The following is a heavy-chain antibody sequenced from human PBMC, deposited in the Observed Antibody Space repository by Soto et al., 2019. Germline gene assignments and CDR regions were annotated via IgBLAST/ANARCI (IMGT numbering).Heavy chain of an antibody. J-gene: IGHJ3*02. V-gene: IGHV5-51*01. Sequence: GESLKISCKGSGYSFNSHWIGWVRQMPGKGLEWMGIIYPGDSDTRYSPSFQGQVTISADKSISTAYLQWSSLKASDTAMYYCARRYGGYYDRKDALDIWGQGTMVTVSS. CDR1: GYSFNSHW. CDR3: ARRYGGYYDRKDALDI. CDR2: IYPGDSDT. D-gene: IGHD3-22*01.